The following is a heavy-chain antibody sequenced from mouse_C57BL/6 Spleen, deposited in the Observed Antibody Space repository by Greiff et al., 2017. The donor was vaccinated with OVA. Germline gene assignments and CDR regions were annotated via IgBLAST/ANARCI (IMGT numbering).Heavy chain of an antibody. CDR2: ISSGSSTI. V-gene: IGHV5-17*01. Sequence: EVMLVESGGGLVKPGGSLKLSCAASGFTFSDYGMHWVRQAPEKGLEWVAYISSGSSTIYYADTVKGRFTISRDNAKNTLFLRMTSLRSEDTAMYYCARDYYGHYWYFDVWGTGTTVTVSS. D-gene: IGHD1-1*01. CDR1: GFTFSDYG. CDR3: ARDYYGHYWYFDV. J-gene: IGHJ1*03.